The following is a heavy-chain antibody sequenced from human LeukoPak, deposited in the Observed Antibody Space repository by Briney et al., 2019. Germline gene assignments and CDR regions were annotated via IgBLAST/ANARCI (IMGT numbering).Heavy chain of an antibody. V-gene: IGHV4-4*07. CDR3: ARVVRDYGDYLDWFDP. D-gene: IGHD4-17*01. CDR1: GGSISSYY. CDR2: IHTSGST. J-gene: IGHJ5*02. Sequence: KPSETLSLTCTVSGGSISSYYWSWIRQPAGKGLEWIGRIHTSGSTNYNPSLKSRVTMSVDTSKNQFSLKLSSVTAADTAVYYCARVVRDYGDYLDWFDPWGQGTLVTVSS.